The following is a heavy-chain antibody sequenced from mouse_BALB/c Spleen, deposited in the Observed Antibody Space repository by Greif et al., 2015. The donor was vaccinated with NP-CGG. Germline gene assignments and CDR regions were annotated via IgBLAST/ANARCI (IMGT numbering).Heavy chain of an antibody. D-gene: IGHD1-1*01. CDR1: GFTFSSFG. V-gene: IGHV5-17*02. Sequence: EVQRVESGGGLVQPGGSRKLSCAASGFTFSSFGMHWVRQAPEKGLERVAYISSGSSTIYYADTVKGRFTISRDNPKNTLFLQMTSLRSEDTAMYYCARTTVVAYYAMDYWGQGTSVTVSS. CDR2: ISSGSSTI. CDR3: ARTTVVAYYAMDY. J-gene: IGHJ4*01.